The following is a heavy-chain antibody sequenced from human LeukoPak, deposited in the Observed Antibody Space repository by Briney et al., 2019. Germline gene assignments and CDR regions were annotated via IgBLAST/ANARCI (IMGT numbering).Heavy chain of an antibody. J-gene: IGHJ6*03. CDR1: GFSFSTYA. Sequence: GGSLRLSCAASGFSFSTYAMTWVRQAPGKGLEWVSVISGRGDSTYYADSVKGRFSISRDNSKNTVYLQMNSLSAGDTALYYCAKDRGVTIDYYYCYMDVWGKGTTVTVSS. D-gene: IGHD4-17*01. V-gene: IGHV3-23*01. CDR3: AKDRGVTIDYYYCYMDV. CDR2: ISGRGDST.